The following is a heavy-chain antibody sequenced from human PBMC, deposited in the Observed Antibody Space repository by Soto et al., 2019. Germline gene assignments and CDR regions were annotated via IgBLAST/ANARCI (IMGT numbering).Heavy chain of an antibody. D-gene: IGHD3-3*01. CDR1: GFTFNDFS. Sequence: EVQLVESGGAVVQPGGSLRLSCAASGFTFNDFSMHWVRQAPGKGLGLVSLNGRDGMYTYYSDSVKGRFTISRDNSKNSVYLQMNRPRTEDTAFYVCAKEKNNAILAAFDYWGQGALVTVSS. J-gene: IGHJ4*02. CDR3: AKEKNNAILAAFDY. V-gene: IGHV3-43*01. CDR2: NGRDGMYT.